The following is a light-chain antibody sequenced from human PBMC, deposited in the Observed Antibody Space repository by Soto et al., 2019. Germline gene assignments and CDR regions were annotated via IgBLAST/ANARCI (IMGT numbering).Light chain of an antibody. J-gene: IGKJ1*01. Sequence: DIQMTQSPSSLSASVGDRVTITCRASQGISSYLAWYQQKPGKVPKLLIYAASTLQSGFPSRFSGSGSETAFTLTISSLQPEDVATYYCQKYNSAPWTFGQGTKVEIK. CDR3: QKYNSAPWT. CDR1: QGISSY. CDR2: AAS. V-gene: IGKV1-27*01.